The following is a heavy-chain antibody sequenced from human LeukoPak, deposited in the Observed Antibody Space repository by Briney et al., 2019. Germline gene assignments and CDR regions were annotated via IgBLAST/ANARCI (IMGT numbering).Heavy chain of an antibody. CDR2: INTDGSST. CDR3: ARGATMIVVEPGEFDY. V-gene: IGHV3-74*01. Sequence: GGSLRLSCAASGFTFRSYWMHWVRQGPGKGLVWVSRINTDGSSTSYADSVKGRFIISRDNAKNTLSLQMNSLRAEDTAVYYCARGATMIVVEPGEFDYWGQGTLVTVSS. D-gene: IGHD3-22*01. J-gene: IGHJ4*02. CDR1: GFTFRSYW.